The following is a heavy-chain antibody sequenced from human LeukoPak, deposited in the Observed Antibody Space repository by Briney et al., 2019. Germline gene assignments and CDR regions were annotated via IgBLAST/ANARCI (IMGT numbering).Heavy chain of an antibody. Sequence: PSETLSLTCAVYGGSFSGYYWSWIRQPPGKGLEWIGEINHSGSTNYNPSLKSRVTISVDTSKNQFSLKLSSVTAADTAVYYCARLAFDSRFARSVYYYYYMDVWGKGTTVTVSS. CDR2: INHSGST. CDR1: GGSFSGYY. D-gene: IGHD2/OR15-2a*01. J-gene: IGHJ6*03. V-gene: IGHV4-34*01. CDR3: ARLAFDSRFARSVYYYYYMDV.